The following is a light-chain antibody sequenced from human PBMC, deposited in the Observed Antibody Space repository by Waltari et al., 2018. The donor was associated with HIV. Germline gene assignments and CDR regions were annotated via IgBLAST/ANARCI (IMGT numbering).Light chain of an antibody. CDR3: QVWDSSSNHVV. CDR2: DDI. CDR1: NIGSKS. J-gene: IGLJ2*01. V-gene: IGLV3-21*02. Sequence: SYVLTQPPSVSVAPGQTARITCWGHNIGSKSFHLYHQKSGQAPVLVVYDDIDRPSGIPERFSGSNSGNTATLTISRAEAGDDADYYCQVWDSSSNHVVFGGGTKLTVL.